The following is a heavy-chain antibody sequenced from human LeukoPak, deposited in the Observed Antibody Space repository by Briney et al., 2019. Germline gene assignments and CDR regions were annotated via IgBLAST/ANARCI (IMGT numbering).Heavy chain of an antibody. CDR3: ARDLGWLQSDY. D-gene: IGHD5-24*01. Sequence: GGSLRLSCAASGFIFSSYGMHWVRQAPGKGLEWVAFIRYDASNTYYADSVKGRFTISRDNAKNSLFLQMNSLRAEDTAVYYCARDLGWLQSDYWGQGTLVTVSS. J-gene: IGHJ4*02. V-gene: IGHV3-30*02. CDR1: GFIFSSYG. CDR2: IRYDASNT.